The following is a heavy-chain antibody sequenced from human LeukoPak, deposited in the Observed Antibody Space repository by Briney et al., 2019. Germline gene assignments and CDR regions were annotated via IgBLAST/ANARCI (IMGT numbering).Heavy chain of an antibody. V-gene: IGHV1-2*02. CDR1: GYTFTGYY. CDR2: INPNSGGT. CDR3: ARELRLGELSLTPYY. J-gene: IGHJ4*02. Sequence: ASVKVSRKASGYTFTGYYIHWVRQAPGQGLEWMGWINPNSGGTNYAQKFQGRITMTRDTSISTTYVELSRLRSDDTAVYYCARELRLGELSLTPYYWGQGTLVTVSS. D-gene: IGHD3-16*02.